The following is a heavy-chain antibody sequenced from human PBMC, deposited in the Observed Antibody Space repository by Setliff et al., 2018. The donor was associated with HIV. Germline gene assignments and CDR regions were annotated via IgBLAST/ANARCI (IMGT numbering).Heavy chain of an antibody. CDR2: IIPIFNTA. V-gene: IGHV1-69*13. J-gene: IGHJ1*01. CDR1: GGTFSSYA. D-gene: IGHD3-22*01. CDR3: ARGEQDFYDSSGYFHH. Sequence: SVKVSCKASGGTFSSYAISWVRQAPGQGLEWMGGIIPIFNTANYAQKFQGRVTITADESTSTAYMELSSLRSEDTAVYFCARGEQDFYDSSGYFHHWGQGTLVTVSS.